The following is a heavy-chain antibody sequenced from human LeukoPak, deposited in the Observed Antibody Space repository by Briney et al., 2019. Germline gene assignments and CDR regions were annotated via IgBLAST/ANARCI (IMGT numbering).Heavy chain of an antibody. J-gene: IGHJ3*02. CDR3: ARDRREQQLTSGAFDI. Sequence: GGSLRLSCAASGFTFSSYSMNWVRQAPGKGLEWVSSISSSSSYIYYADSVKGRFTISRDNAKNSLYLQMNSLRAEDTAVYYCARDRREQQLTSGAFDIWGQGTMVTVSS. CDR2: ISSSSSYI. V-gene: IGHV3-21*01. D-gene: IGHD6-13*01. CDR1: GFTFSSYS.